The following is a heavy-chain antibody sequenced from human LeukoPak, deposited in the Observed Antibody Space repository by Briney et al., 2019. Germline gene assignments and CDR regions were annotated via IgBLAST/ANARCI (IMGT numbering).Heavy chain of an antibody. D-gene: IGHD6-13*01. CDR2: ISAYNGNT. CDR1: GYTFTSYG. Sequence: GASVKVSCKASGYTFTSYGISWVRQAPGQGLEWMGWISAYNGNTNYAQKLQGRVTMTTDTSTSTAYMELRSLRSDDTAVYYCARDLFKRIAAAPFDYWGQGTLVTVSS. J-gene: IGHJ4*02. CDR3: ARDLFKRIAAAPFDY. V-gene: IGHV1-18*01.